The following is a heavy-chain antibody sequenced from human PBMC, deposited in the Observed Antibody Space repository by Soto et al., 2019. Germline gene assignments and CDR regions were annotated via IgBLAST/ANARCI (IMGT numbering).Heavy chain of an antibody. J-gene: IGHJ4*01. CDR3: ARTPIYESGNNFDGPSYFAY. V-gene: IGHV4-59*11. CDR1: GGSISSLD. CDR2: IYYSGST. D-gene: IGHD3-10*01. Sequence: PSETLSLTWTVAGGSISSLDGSWIRKPPGKGLEWIGYIYYSGSTKYNPSLRSRVTIYVDTSKRQFSLKLSSVTAADTAVYYCARTPIYESGNNFDGPSYFAYWGQRTLVPVSS.